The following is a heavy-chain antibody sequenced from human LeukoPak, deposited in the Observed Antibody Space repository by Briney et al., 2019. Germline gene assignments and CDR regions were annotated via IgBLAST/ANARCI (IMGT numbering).Heavy chain of an antibody. CDR2: LSGSGITT. CDR3: AKGIYSSGWSYFDY. D-gene: IGHD6-19*01. CDR1: GFTFSNSA. V-gene: IGHV3-23*01. J-gene: IGHJ4*01. Sequence: GGSLRLSCAASGFTFSNSAMSWVRQAPGKGLEWVSTLSGSGITTYYADSVKGRFTISRDNSKNTLYLQMNTLRAEDSASYYCAKGIYSSGWSYFDYWGHGTLVTVSS.